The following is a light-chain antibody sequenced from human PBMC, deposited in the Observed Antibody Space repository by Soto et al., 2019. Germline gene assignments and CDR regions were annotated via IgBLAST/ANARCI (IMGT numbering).Light chain of an antibody. CDR3: SSYTSSLTYV. CDR2: EVS. Sequence: QSVLTQPASVSGSPGQSITISCTGTSSDVGGYNYVSWYQQHPGKAPELMISEVSTRPSGVSNRFSGSKSGNTASLTISGLQAEDEADYYCSSYTSSLTYVFGTGTKLTVL. CDR1: SSDVGGYNY. J-gene: IGLJ1*01. V-gene: IGLV2-14*01.